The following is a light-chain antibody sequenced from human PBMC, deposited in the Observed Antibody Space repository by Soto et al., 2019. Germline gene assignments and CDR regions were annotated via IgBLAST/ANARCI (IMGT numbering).Light chain of an antibody. V-gene: IGLV7-46*01. J-gene: IGLJ2*01. CDR2: DTN. CDR3: SLSHSGVVV. Sequence: QAVVTQESSLTVSPGVTVTLTCGSSTGAVTSGHWPYWFQQSPGQAPRTLIYDTNNKHSWTPARFSGSLLGGKAALTLSGAQPEDEADYYCSLSHSGVVVFGGGTKLTVL. CDR1: TGAVTSGHW.